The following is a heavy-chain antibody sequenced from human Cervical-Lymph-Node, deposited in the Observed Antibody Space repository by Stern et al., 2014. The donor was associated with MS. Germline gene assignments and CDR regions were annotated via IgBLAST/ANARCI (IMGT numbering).Heavy chain of an antibody. Sequence: QVQLVQSGPEVKKPGSSVKLSCTASGGTFSDVINWVRQAPGQGLNWVGGIIPMVGQTNYAQKYQGRVKITADESMTTGYMELTSLTSEDTALYYCATTFHWGQGTLITVSS. V-gene: IGHV1-69*01. CDR3: ATTFH. CDR2: IIPMVGQT. J-gene: IGHJ4*02. CDR1: GGTFSDV. D-gene: IGHD3-16*01.